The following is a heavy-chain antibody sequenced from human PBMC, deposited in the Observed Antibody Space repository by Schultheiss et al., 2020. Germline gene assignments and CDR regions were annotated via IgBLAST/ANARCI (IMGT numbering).Heavy chain of an antibody. V-gene: IGHV3-48*01. CDR1: GFTFSSYW. CDR2: ISSSSSTI. CDR3: AKDYYDSSGGFDI. J-gene: IGHJ3*02. Sequence: GGSLRLSCAASGFTFSSYWMNWVRQAPGKGLEWVSSISSSSSTIYYADSVKGRFTISRDNAKNSLYLQMNSLRTEDTAVYYCAKDYYDSSGGFDIWGQGTMVTVSS. D-gene: IGHD3-22*01.